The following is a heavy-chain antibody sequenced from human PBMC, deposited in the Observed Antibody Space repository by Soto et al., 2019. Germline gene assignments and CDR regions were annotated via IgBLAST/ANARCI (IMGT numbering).Heavy chain of an antibody. D-gene: IGHD2-15*01. CDR3: AREHCSGGSCYPHLTDY. V-gene: IGHV3-11*01. Sequence: GGSLRLSCAASGFTFSDYYMSWIRQAPGKGLEWVSYISSSGSTIYYADSVKGRFTIFRDNAKNSLYLQMNSLRAEDTAVYYCAREHCSGGSCYPHLTDYWGQGTLVTVSS. CDR2: ISSSGSTI. CDR1: GFTFSDYY. J-gene: IGHJ4*02.